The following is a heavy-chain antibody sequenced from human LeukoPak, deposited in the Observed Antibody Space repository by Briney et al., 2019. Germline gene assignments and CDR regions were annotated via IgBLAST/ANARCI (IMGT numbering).Heavy chain of an antibody. CDR3: ARDLSQSPDYYYYYGVDV. CDR2: ISAYNGNT. CDR1: GYTFTSYG. Sequence: ASVKVSCKASGYTFTSYGISWVRQAPGQGLEWMGWISAYNGNTNYAQKLQGRVTMTTDTSTSTAYMELRSLRSDDTAVYYCARDLSQSPDYYYYYGVDVWGKGTTVTVSS. D-gene: IGHD3-16*02. V-gene: IGHV1-18*04. J-gene: IGHJ6*04.